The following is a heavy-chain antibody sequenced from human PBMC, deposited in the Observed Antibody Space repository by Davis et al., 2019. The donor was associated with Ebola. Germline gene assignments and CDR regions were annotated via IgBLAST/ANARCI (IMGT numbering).Heavy chain of an antibody. Sequence: PGGSLRLSCAVSGGSFSGYYWSWIRQPPGKGLEWIGEINHSGSTNYNPSLKSRVTISVDTSKNQFSLKLSSVTAADTAVYYCAISTVTTAEYFQHWGQGTLVTVAA. CDR3: AISTVTTAEYFQH. J-gene: IGHJ1*01. CDR2: INHSGST. CDR1: GGSFSGYY. D-gene: IGHD4-17*01. V-gene: IGHV4-34*01.